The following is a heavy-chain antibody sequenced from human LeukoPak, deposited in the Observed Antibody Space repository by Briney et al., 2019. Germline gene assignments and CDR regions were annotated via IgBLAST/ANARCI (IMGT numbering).Heavy chain of an antibody. J-gene: IGHJ4*02. CDR3: ARRAPTRYFDY. CDR1: GFTFSSYW. CDR2: INNGGSTT. Sequence: GGSLRLSCAASGFTFSSYWMHWVRQAPGKGLVWVSAINNGGSTTAYADSVKGRFTISRDNAKNTLYLQMDSLRAEDTAVYYCARRAPTRYFDYWGQGTLVTVSS. V-gene: IGHV3-74*01. D-gene: IGHD5-24*01.